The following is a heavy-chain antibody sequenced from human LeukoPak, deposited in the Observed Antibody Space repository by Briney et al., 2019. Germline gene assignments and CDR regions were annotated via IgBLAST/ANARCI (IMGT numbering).Heavy chain of an antibody. J-gene: IGHJ4*02. D-gene: IGHD6-13*01. V-gene: IGHV3-33*01. CDR1: GFTFSSYG. CDR2: IWYDGSNK. Sequence: PGRSLRLSCAASGFTFSSYGMHWVRQAPGKVLEWVAVIWYDGSNKYYADSVKGRFTISRDNSKNTLYLQMNSLRAEDTAVYYCARDSRPRAEGQLVYWGQGTLVTVSS. CDR3: ARDSRPRAEGQLVY.